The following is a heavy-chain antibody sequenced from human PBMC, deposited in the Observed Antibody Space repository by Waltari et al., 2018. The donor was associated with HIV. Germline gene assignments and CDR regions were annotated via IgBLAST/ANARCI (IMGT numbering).Heavy chain of an antibody. Sequence: EVQLLESGGGLVQPGGSLRLSCAASGFAFSTSAMSWVRQAPGKGLGWVSALSWSATGPYYADSVKGRFSISRDFSKNTLYLEMNSLRAEDTAVYFCAKGGDGSYGEGQLDYWGQGTLVTVSS. J-gene: IGHJ4*02. CDR3: AKGGDGSYGEGQLDY. V-gene: IGHV3-23*01. CDR2: LSWSATGP. CDR1: GFAFSTSA. D-gene: IGHD1-26*01.